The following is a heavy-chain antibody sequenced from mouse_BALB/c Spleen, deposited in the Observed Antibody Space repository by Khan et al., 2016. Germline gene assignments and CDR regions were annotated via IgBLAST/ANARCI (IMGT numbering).Heavy chain of an antibody. CDR3: ARTYDSYAMDY. D-gene: IGHD2-10*02. V-gene: IGHV5-17*02. J-gene: IGHJ4*01. CDR1: GFTFSSFG. CDR2: ISSGSNTI. Sequence: EVELVESGGGLVQPGGSRKLSCAASGFTFSSFGMHWVRQAPEKGLEWVAYISSGSNTIYYADTVKGRFIVSRDNPKNTLFLQMTSLRSEDTAMYHCARTYDSYAMDYWGQGTSVTVSS.